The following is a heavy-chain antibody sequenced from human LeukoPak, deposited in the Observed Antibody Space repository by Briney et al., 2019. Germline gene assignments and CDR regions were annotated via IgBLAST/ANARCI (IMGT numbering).Heavy chain of an antibody. CDR3: VRDGGSHFDF. V-gene: IGHV3-64*01. CDR1: GFTFSSYA. J-gene: IGHJ4*02. D-gene: IGHD3-10*01. Sequence: GGSLRLSCAASGFTFSSYAMHWVRQAPGKGLEYVSAISSNGGSTYYANSVKGRFTISRDFSKNTLSLQMSSLRSEDTAVYYCVRDGGSHFDFWGQGTLVIVSS. CDR2: ISSNGGST.